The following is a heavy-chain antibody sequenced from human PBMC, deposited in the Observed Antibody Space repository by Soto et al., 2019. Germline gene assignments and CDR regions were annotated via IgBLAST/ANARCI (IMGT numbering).Heavy chain of an antibody. CDR3: ARGDSTDCSNGVCSFFYNHDMDV. D-gene: IGHD2-8*01. CDR2: INPKRGGT. CDR1: GYSFTDYH. V-gene: IGHV1-2*04. J-gene: IGHJ6*02. Sequence: QVQLVQSGAEVKKPGASVKVSCKASGYSFTDYHIHWLRQAPGQGLEGLGRINPKRGGTSTAQKFQGWVTMTTDTSISTASMELTRLTSDDTAIYYCARGDSTDCSNGVCSFFYNHDMDVWGQGTTVTVSS.